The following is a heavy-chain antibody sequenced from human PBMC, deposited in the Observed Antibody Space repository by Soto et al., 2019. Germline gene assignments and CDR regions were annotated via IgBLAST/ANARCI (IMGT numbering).Heavy chain of an antibody. CDR3: AKEGWGYSYAFDY. J-gene: IGHJ4*02. CDR2: ISYDGSNK. CDR1: GFTFSSYG. V-gene: IGHV3-30*18. D-gene: IGHD5-18*01. Sequence: QVQLVESGGGVVQPGRSLRLSCAASGFTFSSYGMHWVRQAPGKGLEWVAVISYDGSNKYYADSVKGRFTISRDNSKNTLYLQMNSLRAEDTAVYYGAKEGWGYSYAFDYWGQGTLVTVSS.